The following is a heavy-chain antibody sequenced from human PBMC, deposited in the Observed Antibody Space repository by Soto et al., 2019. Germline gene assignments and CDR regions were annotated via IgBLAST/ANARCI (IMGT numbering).Heavy chain of an antibody. CDR3: ASRGVTIFGVVSGGFDP. D-gene: IGHD3-3*01. J-gene: IGHJ5*02. V-gene: IGHV4-34*01. CDR2: INHGGGT. Sequence: QVQLQQWGAGLLKPSETLSLTCAVYGGSFSGYYWSWIRQPPGKGLEWIGEINHGGGTNYNPSLKSRVTISVDKSKHQFSLKLSSVTAADTAVYYCASRGVTIFGVVSGGFDPWGQGTLVTVSS. CDR1: GGSFSGYY.